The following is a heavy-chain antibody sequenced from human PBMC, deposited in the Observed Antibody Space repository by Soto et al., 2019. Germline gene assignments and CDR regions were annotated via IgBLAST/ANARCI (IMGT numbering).Heavy chain of an antibody. CDR3: ARVERLHLGELSLYRPSYYYYYMDV. CDR2: IYYSGST. Sequence: SETLSLTCTVSGGSISSGGYYWSWIRQHPGKGLEWIGYIYYSGSTYYNPSLKSRVTISVDTSKNQFSLKLSSVTAADTAVYYCARVERLHLGELSLYRPSYYYYYMDVWGKGTTVTVSS. J-gene: IGHJ6*03. D-gene: IGHD3-16*02. CDR1: GGSISSGGYY. V-gene: IGHV4-31*03.